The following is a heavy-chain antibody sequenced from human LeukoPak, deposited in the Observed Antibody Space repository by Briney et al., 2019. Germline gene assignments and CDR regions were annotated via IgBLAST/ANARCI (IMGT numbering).Heavy chain of an antibody. V-gene: IGHV3-9*01. CDR1: GFTFDDYT. CDR2: VSWNSGNI. CDR3: AKGIGPIDY. Sequence: GGSLRLSCAASGFTFDDYTIHWVRQVPGKGLEWVSRVSWNSGNIGYADSVKGRFTISRDNSKNTLHLQMNSLRAEDTAVYYCAKGIGPIDYWGQGTLVTVSS. J-gene: IGHJ4*02.